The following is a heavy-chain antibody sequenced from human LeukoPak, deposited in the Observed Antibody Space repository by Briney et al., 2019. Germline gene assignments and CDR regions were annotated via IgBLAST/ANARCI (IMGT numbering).Heavy chain of an antibody. CDR3: VRAPSGVAASWPPFDP. D-gene: IGHD6-13*01. Sequence: SVKVSCKASGGTFRSYAISWVRQAPGQGLEWMGGIIPILKTTNYAQKFQGRVTITADESMTTAYMELSSLRSEDTAVYYCVRAPSGVAASWPPFDPWGQGTLVTVSS. CDR2: IIPILKTT. J-gene: IGHJ5*02. V-gene: IGHV1-69*01. CDR1: GGTFRSYA.